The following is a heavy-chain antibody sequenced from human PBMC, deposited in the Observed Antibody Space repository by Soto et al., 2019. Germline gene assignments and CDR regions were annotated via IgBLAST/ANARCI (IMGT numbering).Heavy chain of an antibody. CDR1: GFTFSNFA. Sequence: GSLRLSCSASGFTFSNFAMHWVRQAPGKGLEYVSGITSNGDNTYHADSVQGRFTISRDNSKSTLYLQMTSLRVEDTAVYYCVKGNQLLRYYFEYWGRGALVTVSS. CDR3: VKGNQLLRYYFEY. V-gene: IGHV3-64D*06. J-gene: IGHJ4*02. CDR2: ITSNGDNT. D-gene: IGHD2-2*01.